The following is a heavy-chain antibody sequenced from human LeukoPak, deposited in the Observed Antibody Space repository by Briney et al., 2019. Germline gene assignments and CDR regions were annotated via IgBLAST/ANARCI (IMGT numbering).Heavy chain of an antibody. J-gene: IGHJ4*02. Sequence: GGSLRLSCSASGFSFISYGMHWIRQAPGKGLEWVAVISYDGSNKYYADSVKGRFTISRDNSKNTLYLQMNSLRAEDTAVYYCARDENINYDFWSGPTNWGQGTLVTVSS. V-gene: IGHV3-30*19. CDR1: GFSFISYG. D-gene: IGHD3-3*01. CDR3: ARDENINYDFWSGPTN. CDR2: ISYDGSNK.